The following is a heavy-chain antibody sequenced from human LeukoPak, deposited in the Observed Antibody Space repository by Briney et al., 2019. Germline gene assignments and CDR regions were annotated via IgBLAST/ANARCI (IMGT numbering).Heavy chain of an antibody. V-gene: IGHV3-74*01. Sequence: GGSLRLSCATSGFTLSSYWMHWVRQVPGKGLEWLSRINNDGVSTSYADSVKGRFTISRDNAKNSLYLQMNSLRAEDTAVYYCARSPGYSGYDYVDAFDIWGQGTMVTVSS. CDR2: INNDGVST. D-gene: IGHD5-12*01. CDR1: GFTLSSYW. J-gene: IGHJ3*02. CDR3: ARSPGYSGYDYVDAFDI.